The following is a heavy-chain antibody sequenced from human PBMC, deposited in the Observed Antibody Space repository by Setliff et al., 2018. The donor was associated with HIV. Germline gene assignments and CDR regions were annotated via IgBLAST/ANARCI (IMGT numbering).Heavy chain of an antibody. CDR3: TRAFPPMIPAAFDI. J-gene: IGHJ3*02. D-gene: IGHD3-16*01. CDR1: GFSFSRHY. CDR2: INPSDGIP. Sequence: ASVKLSCKASGFSFSRHYMHWVRQAPGEGLEWVAMINPSDGIPSYAQKFQDRVVVTRDTSRSIAYMELSSLLSEDTAVYFCTRAFPPMIPAAFDIWGLGTLVTVSS. V-gene: IGHV1-46*01.